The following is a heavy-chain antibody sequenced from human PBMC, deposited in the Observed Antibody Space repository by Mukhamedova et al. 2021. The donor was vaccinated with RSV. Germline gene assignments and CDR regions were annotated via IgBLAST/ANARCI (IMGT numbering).Heavy chain of an antibody. D-gene: IGHD3-3*01. CDR2: ISYDGSNK. Sequence: GAVISYDGSNKYYADSVKGRFTISRDNSKNTLYLQMNSLRAEDTAVYYCVRDMGFLEWFFAFDIWGQGTMVTVSS. V-gene: IGHV3-30-3*01. J-gene: IGHJ3*02. CDR3: VRDMGFLEWFFAFDI.